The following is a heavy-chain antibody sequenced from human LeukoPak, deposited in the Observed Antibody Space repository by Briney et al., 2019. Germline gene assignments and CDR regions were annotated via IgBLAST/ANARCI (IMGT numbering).Heavy chain of an antibody. CDR1: GGSISSHY. CDR3: ARAAGNYYDSSGSSTTYYFDY. J-gene: IGHJ4*02. Sequence: PSETLSLTCTVSGGSISSHYGSWIRQPPGKGLEWIGYIYYSGSTNYNPSLKSRVTISVDTSKNQFSLKLSSVTAADMAVYYCARAAGNYYDSSGSSTTYYFDYWGQGTLVTVSS. D-gene: IGHD3-22*01. CDR2: IYYSGST. V-gene: IGHV4-59*11.